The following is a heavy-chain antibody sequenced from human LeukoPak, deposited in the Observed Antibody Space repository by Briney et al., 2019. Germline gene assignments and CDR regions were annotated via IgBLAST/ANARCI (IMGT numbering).Heavy chain of an antibody. CDR1: GFTFSNAW. CDR3: TTSSNRVYYYYYYMDV. Sequence: KTGGSLRLSCAASGFTFSNAWMSWVRQAPGKGLEWVGRIKSKTDGGTTDYAAPVKGRFTISRDDSKNTLYLQMNSLKTEDTAVYYCTTSSNRVYYYYYYMDVWGKGTTVTISS. J-gene: IGHJ6*03. D-gene: IGHD1-14*01. V-gene: IGHV3-15*01. CDR2: IKSKTDGGTT.